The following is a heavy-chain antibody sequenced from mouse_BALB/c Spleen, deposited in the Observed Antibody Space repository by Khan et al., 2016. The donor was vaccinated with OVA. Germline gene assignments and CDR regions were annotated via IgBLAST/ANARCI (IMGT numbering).Heavy chain of an antibody. CDR1: GYTFINYW. D-gene: IGHD1-1*01. Sequence: QVQLQQSGAELAKPGASVKMSCKASGYTFINYWILWVKQRPGQGLEWIGYINPSTGYTEYNQNFKDKATLTADKSSSTAYMQLSSLTSEDSAVYHCARRGLRWDFDYWGQGTTLTVSS. V-gene: IGHV1-7*01. J-gene: IGHJ2*01. CDR2: INPSTGYT. CDR3: ARRGLRWDFDY.